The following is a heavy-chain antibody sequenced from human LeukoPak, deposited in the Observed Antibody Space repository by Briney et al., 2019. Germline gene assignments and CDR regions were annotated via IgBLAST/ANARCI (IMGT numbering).Heavy chain of an antibody. CDR3: ARAQRYCSSASCYGPSWFDP. J-gene: IGHJ5*02. CDR1: GFTFSSYS. Sequence: GGSLRLSCAASGFTFSSYSMNWVRQAPGKGLEWFSSISSSSSYIYYADSVKGRFTISRENAKNSLYLQMNSLRDEDAAAYYCARAQRYCSSASCYGPSWFDPWGQGTLVTVSS. CDR2: ISSSSSYI. V-gene: IGHV3-21*01. D-gene: IGHD2-2*01.